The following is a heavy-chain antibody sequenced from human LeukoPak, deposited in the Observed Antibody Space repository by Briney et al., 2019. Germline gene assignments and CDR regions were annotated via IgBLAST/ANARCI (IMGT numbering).Heavy chain of an antibody. J-gene: IGHJ4*02. D-gene: IGHD3-22*01. CDR3: ARDRGDYYDSSGYYPFHH. CDR1: GGTFSSYA. Sequence: SVKVSCKASGGTFSSYAISWVRQAPGQGLEWMGGIIPIFGTANYAQKFQGRVTITADESTSTAYMELSSLRSEDTAVYYCARDRGDYYDSSGYYPFHHRGQGTLVTVSS. CDR2: IIPIFGTA. V-gene: IGHV1-69*13.